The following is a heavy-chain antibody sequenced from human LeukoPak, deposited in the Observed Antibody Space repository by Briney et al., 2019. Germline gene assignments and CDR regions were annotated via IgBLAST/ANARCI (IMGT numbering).Heavy chain of an antibody. CDR1: GYTFTSYD. CDR3: ARAEAPDNWFDP. V-gene: IGHV1-8*01. D-gene: IGHD1-14*01. Sequence: ASVTVSCKASGYTFTSYDINWVRQATGQGLEWMGWTNPNSGNTGYAQKFQGRVTMTRNTSISTSYMELSSQRSEDTAVYYCARAEAPDNWFDPWGQGTLVTVSS. J-gene: IGHJ5*02. CDR2: TNPNSGNT.